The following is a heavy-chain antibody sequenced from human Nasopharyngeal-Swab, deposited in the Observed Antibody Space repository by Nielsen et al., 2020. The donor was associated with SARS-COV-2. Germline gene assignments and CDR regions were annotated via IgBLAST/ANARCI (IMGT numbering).Heavy chain of an antibody. Sequence: WIRQHPGKGLEWVSSISSSSSYIYYADSVKGRFTISRDNAKNSLYLQMNSLRAEDTAVYYCASEGTVTSYYYYGMDVWGQGTTVTVSS. CDR2: ISSSSSYI. CDR3: ASEGTVTSYYYYGMDV. J-gene: IGHJ6*02. V-gene: IGHV3-21*01. D-gene: IGHD4-17*01.